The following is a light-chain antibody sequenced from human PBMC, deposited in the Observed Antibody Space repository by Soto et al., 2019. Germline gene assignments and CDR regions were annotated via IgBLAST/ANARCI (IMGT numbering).Light chain of an antibody. V-gene: IGLV2-14*01. Sequence: QSALTQPASVSGSPGQSITISCTGTSSDVGAYNFVSWYQQHPGKAPKLIIHEVSNRPSGVSNRFSGSKSGNTASLTISGLQAEDEADYYCSSHGGSKPFYVFGSGTKVTGL. CDR3: SSHGGSKPFYV. CDR1: SSDVGAYNF. J-gene: IGLJ1*01. CDR2: EVS.